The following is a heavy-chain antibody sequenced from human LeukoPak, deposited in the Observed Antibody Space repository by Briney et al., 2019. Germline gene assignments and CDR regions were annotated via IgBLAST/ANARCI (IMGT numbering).Heavy chain of an antibody. V-gene: IGHV3-73*01. CDR2: IRTKGHTYAT. CDR1: GFTFSTYS. CDR3: SRGARDADYETWFNP. Sequence: GGSLRLSCAASGFTFSTYSMNWVRQASGKGLEWVGRIRTKGHTYATAYAASVKGRFIISRDDSKNTTYLQMNSLKTEDTAVYYCSRGARDADYETWFNPWGRGTLVTVYS. J-gene: IGHJ5*02. D-gene: IGHD4-17*01.